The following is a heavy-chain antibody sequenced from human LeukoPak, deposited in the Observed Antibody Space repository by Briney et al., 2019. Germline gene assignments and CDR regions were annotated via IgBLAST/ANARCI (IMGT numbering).Heavy chain of an antibody. Sequence: ASVKVSCKASGYTFTSYGIILVRQAPGQGLEGIGWISAYNGNTNYAQKLQGRVTMPKDASTRTAYMELRRLRSDDTAVYYCARAYDSSGYYYVRFAYWGQGTLVTVSS. J-gene: IGHJ4*02. D-gene: IGHD3-22*01. CDR3: ARAYDSSGYYYVRFAY. CDR1: GYTFTSYG. V-gene: IGHV1-18*01. CDR2: ISAYNGNT.